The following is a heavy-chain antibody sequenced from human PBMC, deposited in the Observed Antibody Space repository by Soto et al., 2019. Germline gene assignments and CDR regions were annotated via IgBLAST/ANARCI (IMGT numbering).Heavy chain of an antibody. CDR3: VCGGNFFVY. J-gene: IGHJ4*02. CDR2: INQDGSER. V-gene: IGHV3-7*01. CDR1: GFTFSTYW. D-gene: IGHD3-16*01. Sequence: EVQLVESGGGVVQPGGSLRLPCAASGFTFSTYWMTWVRQPPGKGLEWVASINQDGSERYYVDSVRGRFTISRDNAKNSLYLQMYSLRAEDTAVYYCVCGGNFFVYWGQGTLVTVSP.